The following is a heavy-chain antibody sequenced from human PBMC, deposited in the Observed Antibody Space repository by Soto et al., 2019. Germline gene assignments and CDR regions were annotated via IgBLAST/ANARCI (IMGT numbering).Heavy chain of an antibody. J-gene: IGHJ3*02. Sequence: EVQLVESGGGLVQPGGSLRLSCAASGFTFSSYWMSWVRQAPGKGLEWVANIKQDGSEKYYVDSVKGRFTISRDNAKNSLYLQMNSLRAEDTAVYYCAREGGVPAAIPNAFDIWGQGTMVTVSS. CDR3: AREGGVPAAIPNAFDI. V-gene: IGHV3-7*03. CDR1: GFTFSSYW. CDR2: IKQDGSEK. D-gene: IGHD2-2*02.